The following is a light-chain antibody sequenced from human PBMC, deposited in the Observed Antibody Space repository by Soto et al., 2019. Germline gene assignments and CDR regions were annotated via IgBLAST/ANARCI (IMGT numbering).Light chain of an antibody. CDR3: QQYGSSPLT. CDR1: HSVSSSY. V-gene: IGKV3-20*01. Sequence: EIVLAQSPGTLSLSPWYRATLSCRASHSVSSSYLAWYQQTPGQAPRLLIYGASSRATGIPARFSGSGSGTDFTLTISRLEPEDFAVYYCQQYGSSPLTFGGGTKVEIK. CDR2: GAS. J-gene: IGKJ4*01.